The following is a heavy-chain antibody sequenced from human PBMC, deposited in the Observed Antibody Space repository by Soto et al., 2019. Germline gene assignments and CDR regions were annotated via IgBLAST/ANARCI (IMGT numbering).Heavy chain of an antibody. D-gene: IGHD1-26*01. CDR2: SVFGGDGA. Sequence: EVQLLESGGGLVQPGGSLSLSCAASGFTFSNYAMSWVRQAPKTGLEWVAGSVFGGDGAFYSDSVKGRFTISRDNSMNTRYLEMNSLRVEDAAVYYCATEWAPFGQTYLDYWGQGILVTVS. J-gene: IGHJ4*02. CDR3: ATEWAPFGQTYLDY. V-gene: IGHV3-23*01. CDR1: GFTFSNYA.